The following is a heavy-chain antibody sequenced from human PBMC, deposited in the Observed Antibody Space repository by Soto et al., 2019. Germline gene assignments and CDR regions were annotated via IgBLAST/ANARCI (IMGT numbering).Heavy chain of an antibody. D-gene: IGHD3-16*02. J-gene: IGHJ4*02. CDR3: GRHFYHYLDN. CDR2: IYPGDSDA. V-gene: IGHV5-51*01. Sequence: PGESLKISCKGSGYSFTSYWIGWVRQMPGKGLEWVGIIYPGDSDARYSPSFQGQVTISVDRSINTAYLQWSSLKASDTAMYYCGRHFYHYLDNWGRGILVTVPS. CDR1: GYSFTSYW.